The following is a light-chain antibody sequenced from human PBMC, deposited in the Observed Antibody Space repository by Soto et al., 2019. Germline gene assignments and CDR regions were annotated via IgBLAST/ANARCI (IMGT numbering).Light chain of an antibody. CDR1: SSDVGGYNY. J-gene: IGLJ2*01. CDR2: EVS. V-gene: IGLV2-8*01. CDR3: SSNAGSNKGV. Sequence: QSALTQPPSASGSPGQSVTISCTGTSSDVGGYNYVSWYQQHPGKAPKLMIYEVSKRPSGVPHRFSGSKSGNTASLTVSGLQADDEDDYYCSSNAGSNKGVFGGGTKLTVL.